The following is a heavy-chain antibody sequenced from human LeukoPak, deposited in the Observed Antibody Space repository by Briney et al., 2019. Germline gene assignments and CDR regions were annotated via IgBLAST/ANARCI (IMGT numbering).Heavy chain of an antibody. J-gene: IGHJ4*02. V-gene: IGHV3-21*01. D-gene: IGHD6-6*01. CDR3: ARESFAARWD. Sequence: PGGSLRLSCAASGFTFSTYTMNWVRQAPGKGLEWVSSISSRSSYIYYADSVKGRFTISRDNANNLVYLQMNSLRGEDTAVYYCARESFAARWDWGQGTLVTVSS. CDR2: ISSRSSYI. CDR1: GFTFSTYT.